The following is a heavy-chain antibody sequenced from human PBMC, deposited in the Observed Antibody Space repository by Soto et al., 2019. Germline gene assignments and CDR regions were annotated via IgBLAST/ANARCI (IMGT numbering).Heavy chain of an antibody. Sequence: QVQLQESGPGLVKPSETLSLTCTVSGGSISSYYWSWIRQPPGKGLEWIGYIYYSGSTNYNTSLTLRVTISVDPSKNQFSLTLSSVTAADTAVYYCARGRGGWFINQLLNAFDIWGQGTMVTVSS. V-gene: IGHV4-59*01. D-gene: IGHD2-2*01. CDR2: IYYSGST. CDR1: GGSISSYY. CDR3: ARGRGGWFINQLLNAFDI. J-gene: IGHJ3*02.